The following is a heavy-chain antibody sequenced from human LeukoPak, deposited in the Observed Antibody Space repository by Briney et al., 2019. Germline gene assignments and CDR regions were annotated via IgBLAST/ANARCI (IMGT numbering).Heavy chain of an antibody. CDR2: ISTSSSYI. CDR3: ARGYYYDSSAYPGDY. Sequence: GGSLRLSCAAPGFTFSSYSMNWVRQAPGKGLEWVSSISTSSSYIYYADSVKGRFTISRDNAKNSLYLQMNSLRAEDTAFYYCARGYYYDSSAYPGDYWGQGTLVTVSS. D-gene: IGHD3-22*01. J-gene: IGHJ4*02. V-gene: IGHV3-21*04. CDR1: GFTFSSYS.